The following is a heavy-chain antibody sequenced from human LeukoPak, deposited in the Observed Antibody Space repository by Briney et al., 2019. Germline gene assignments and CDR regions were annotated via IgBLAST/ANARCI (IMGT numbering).Heavy chain of an antibody. V-gene: IGHV1-2*02. D-gene: IGHD1-14*01. CDR3: ARRYSHTGPFDY. CDR1: GYTFTDYQ. CDR2: IDPNNGGA. Sequence: ASVKVSCKASGYTFTDYQVYWVRQAPGQGLEWMWWIDPNNGGAHYAQKFQGRVTMTRDTSISTAYMELSRLGSDDTTVYYCARRYSHTGPFDYWGQGTLVTVSS. J-gene: IGHJ4*02.